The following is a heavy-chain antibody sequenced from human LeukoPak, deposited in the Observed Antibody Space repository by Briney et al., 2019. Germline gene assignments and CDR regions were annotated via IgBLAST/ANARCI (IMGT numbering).Heavy chain of an antibody. Sequence: GGSLRLSCAASGFTFSNYAMSWVRQAPGKGLEWVSAILGSGGSTYYADSVKGRFTVSRDNSKSTLYLQMNSLRAEDTALYYYAKWGDYDVLTGYYVPDYWGQGTLVTVSS. CDR2: ILGSGGST. J-gene: IGHJ4*02. V-gene: IGHV3-23*01. CDR3: AKWGDYDVLTGYYVPDY. CDR1: GFTFSNYA. D-gene: IGHD3-9*01.